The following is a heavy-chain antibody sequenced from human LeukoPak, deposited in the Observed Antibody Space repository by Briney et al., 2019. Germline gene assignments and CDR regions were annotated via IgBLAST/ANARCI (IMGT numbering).Heavy chain of an antibody. CDR2: IYYSGST. CDR3: ARGYSSSPRVFDY. D-gene: IGHD6-6*01. Sequence: SETLSLTCTVSGGSISSGDYYWSWLRQPPGKGLEWIGYIYYSGSTYYNPSLKSRVTISVDTSKNQFSLKLSSVTAADTAVYYCARGYSSSPRVFDYWGQGTLVTVSS. V-gene: IGHV4-30-4*01. J-gene: IGHJ4*02. CDR1: GGSISSGDYY.